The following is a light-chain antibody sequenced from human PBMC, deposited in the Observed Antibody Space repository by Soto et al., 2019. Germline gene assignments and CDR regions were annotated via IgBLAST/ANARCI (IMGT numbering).Light chain of an antibody. J-gene: IGKJ4*01. CDR3: QQRKYWPPLT. Sequence: EVVVTQSPVTLALSPGERATLSCRTSQSVDIYVAWYQQKPGQAPRLLIYDASNRAPGIPARFSGSGSGTDFTLTIRSLEPEDFAVYSCQQRKYWPPLTFGGGTKVEIK. V-gene: IGKV3-11*01. CDR1: QSVDIY. CDR2: DAS.